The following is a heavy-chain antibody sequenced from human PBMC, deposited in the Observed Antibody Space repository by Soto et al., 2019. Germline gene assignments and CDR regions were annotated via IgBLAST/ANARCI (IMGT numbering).Heavy chain of an antibody. Sequence: QDQLVQSGAEVKKPGASVKVSCKASVFTSSGISWVRQAPGQRLEWMGWISTHNGNTIYTQKFQGRVIMTMDTSTTSVYMELRILRSDYMAVYLCATEGILGLFAAYHLWGQGTMVTVSS. D-gene: IGHD3-3*01. V-gene: IGHV1-18*03. CDR1: VFTSSG. CDR2: ISTHNGNT. CDR3: ATEGILGLFAAYHL. J-gene: IGHJ3*01.